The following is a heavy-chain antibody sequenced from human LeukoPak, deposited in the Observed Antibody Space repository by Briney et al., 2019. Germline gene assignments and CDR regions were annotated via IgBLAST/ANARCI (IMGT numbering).Heavy chain of an antibody. Sequence: GGSLRLSCAASGFTFSSYEMNWVRQAPGKGLEWVSYISSSGSTVYYADSVKGRFTISRDNAKNSLYLQMNSLRAEDTAVYYCARDSGTANYYDSSGYHQFDYWGQGTLVTVSS. J-gene: IGHJ4*02. D-gene: IGHD3-22*01. CDR2: ISSSGSTV. CDR3: ARDSGTANYYDSSGYHQFDY. CDR1: GFTFSSYE. V-gene: IGHV3-48*03.